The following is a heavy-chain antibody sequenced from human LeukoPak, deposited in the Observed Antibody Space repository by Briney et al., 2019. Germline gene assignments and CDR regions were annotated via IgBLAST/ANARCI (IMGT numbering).Heavy chain of an antibody. D-gene: IGHD5-24*01. CDR3: ASYLTSRDGYNYGGGTEDP. Sequence: GASVKVSCKASGYTFTGYYMHWVRQAPGQGLEWMGWINPNSGGTNYAQKFQGRVTMTRDTSISTAYMELSRLRSDDTAVYYRASYLTSRDGYNYGGGTEDPWGQGTLVTVSS. CDR2: INPNSGGT. J-gene: IGHJ5*02. CDR1: GYTFTGYY. V-gene: IGHV1-2*02.